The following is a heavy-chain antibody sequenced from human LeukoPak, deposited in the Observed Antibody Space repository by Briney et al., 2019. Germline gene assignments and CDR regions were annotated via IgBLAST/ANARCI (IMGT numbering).Heavy chain of an antibody. V-gene: IGHV1-18*01. Sequence: ASVKVSCKASGYTFASYGISWVRQAPGQGLEWMGWISAYNGNTNYAQKLQGRVTMTTDTSTNTAYMELRSLRSDDTAVYYCAREYPGRMAVAGPYHAFDIWGQGTMVTVSS. CDR1: GYTFASYG. CDR3: AREYPGRMAVAGPYHAFDI. CDR2: ISAYNGNT. D-gene: IGHD6-19*01. J-gene: IGHJ3*02.